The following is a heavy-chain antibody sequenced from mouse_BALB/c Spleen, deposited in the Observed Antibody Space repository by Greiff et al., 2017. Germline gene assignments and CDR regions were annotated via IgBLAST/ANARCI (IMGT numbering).Heavy chain of an antibody. Sequence: QVQLQQPGAELVMPGASVKMSCKASGYTFTDYWMHWVKQRPGQGLEWIGAIDTSDSYTSYKQKFKGKATLTVDESSSTAYMQLSSLTSEDSAVYYCARRDYGSFLDYWGQGTTLTVSS. D-gene: IGHD2-1*01. J-gene: IGHJ2*01. CDR2: IDTSDSYT. CDR3: ARRDYGSFLDY. V-gene: IGHV1-69*01. CDR1: GYTFTDYW.